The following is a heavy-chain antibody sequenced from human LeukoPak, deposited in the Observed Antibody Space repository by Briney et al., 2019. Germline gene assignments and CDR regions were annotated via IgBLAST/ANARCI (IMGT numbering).Heavy chain of an antibody. D-gene: IGHD3-22*01. Sequence: PGGSLRLSCAASGFTFSSYAMSWVRQAPGKGLEWVPAISGSGGSTYYADSVKGRFTISRDNSKNTPYLQMNSLRAEDTAVYYCAKLPNRYYYDSSGYYRDYWGQGTLVTVSS. V-gene: IGHV3-23*01. CDR3: AKLPNRYYYDSSGYYRDY. J-gene: IGHJ4*02. CDR1: GFTFSSYA. CDR2: ISGSGGST.